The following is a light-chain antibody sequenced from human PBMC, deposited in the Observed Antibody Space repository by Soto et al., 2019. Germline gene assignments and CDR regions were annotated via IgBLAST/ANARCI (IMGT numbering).Light chain of an antibody. V-gene: IGKV1-12*02. CDR2: AAS. CDR3: QQANSLPFT. Sequence: DIQLIQSPSFMSASVGDSISITCRASQDIGNWLAWYQQKPGKGPKLLIYAASTLQSGVPARFSGSGSGTEFTLTLSSLRPEDFATYFCQQANSLPFTFGRGTRLEI. J-gene: IGKJ2*01. CDR1: QDIGNW.